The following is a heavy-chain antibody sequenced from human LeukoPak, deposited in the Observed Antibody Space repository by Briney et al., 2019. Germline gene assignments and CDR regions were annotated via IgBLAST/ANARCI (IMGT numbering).Heavy chain of an antibody. CDR1: GFAFDDYA. D-gene: IGHD1-26*01. CDR2: ISGDST. J-gene: IGHJ4*02. CDR3: AKSRATDFDY. Sequence: GGSLRLSCAASGFAFDDYAMHWVRQAPGKGLEWVSLISGDSTYYADSVKGRFTISRDNSKNSLYLQMNSLRTEDTALYYCAKSRATDFDYWGQGTLVTVSS. V-gene: IGHV3-43*02.